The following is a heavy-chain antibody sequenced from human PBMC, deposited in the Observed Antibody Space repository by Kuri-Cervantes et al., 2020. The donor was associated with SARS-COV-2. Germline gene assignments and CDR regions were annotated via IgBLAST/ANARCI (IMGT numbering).Heavy chain of an antibody. Sequence: GESLKISCAASGFTFNNYGIYWVRQAPGGGLEWVANVKQDGSETYYVESVKGRFTISRDNAKNSLYLQMNSLRADDTAVYYCVRLGAAYVDTLVVMRAVHYFDSWGQGTLVTVSS. J-gene: IGHJ4*02. CDR2: VKQDGSET. V-gene: IGHV3-7*03. CDR3: VRLGAAYVDTLVVMRAVHYFDS. CDR1: GFTFNNYG. D-gene: IGHD5-18*01.